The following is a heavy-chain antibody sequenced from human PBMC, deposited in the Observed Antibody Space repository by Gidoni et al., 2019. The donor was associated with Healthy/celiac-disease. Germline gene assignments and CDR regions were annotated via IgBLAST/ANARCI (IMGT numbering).Heavy chain of an antibody. V-gene: IGHV4-59*01. D-gene: IGHD5-12*01. CDR3: ARGEGKAGYNYGY. CDR2: IYYSGST. CDR1: GGSISSYY. J-gene: IGHJ4*02. Sequence: VKPSETLSLTCTVSGGSISSYYWSWIRQPPGKGLEWIGYIYYSGSTNYNPSLKSRVTISVDTSKNQFSLKLSSVTAADTAVYYCARGEGKAGYNYGYWGQGTLVTVSS.